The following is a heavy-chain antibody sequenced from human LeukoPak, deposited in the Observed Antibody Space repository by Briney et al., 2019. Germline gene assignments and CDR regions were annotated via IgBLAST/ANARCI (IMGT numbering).Heavy chain of an antibody. CDR3: ARDGALDY. Sequence: VASVEVSCKASGYTFTAYYMHWLRQAPGQGLEWMGWINVNSGDTNYAQKFQGRVTMTRDTSITTAYMELSSLRSDDTAVYYCARDGALDYWGQGTLVTVSS. CDR1: GYTFTAYY. V-gene: IGHV1-2*02. D-gene: IGHD3-16*01. CDR2: INVNSGDT. J-gene: IGHJ4*02.